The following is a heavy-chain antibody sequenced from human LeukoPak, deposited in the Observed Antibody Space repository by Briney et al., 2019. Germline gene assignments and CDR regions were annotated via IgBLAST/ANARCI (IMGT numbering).Heavy chain of an antibody. J-gene: IGHJ3*01. CDR1: GGSINKYF. CDR3: ARVCGSATNYRLCGFDV. CDR2: IDSVGTS. Sequence: PSETLSLTCIVSGGSINKYFWNWIRQPAGKGLEWIGRIDSVGTSNYNPSLRGRVTMSVDTSKSHFSLELTSMTAADTAMYYCARVCGSATNYRLCGFDVWAQGTVVTVSS. D-gene: IGHD3-10*01. V-gene: IGHV4-4*07.